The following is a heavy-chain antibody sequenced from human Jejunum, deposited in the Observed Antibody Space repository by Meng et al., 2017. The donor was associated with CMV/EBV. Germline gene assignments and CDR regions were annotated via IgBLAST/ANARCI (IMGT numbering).Heavy chain of an antibody. J-gene: IGHJ4*02. CDR3: ARVCDLYDSSGYYYERSPDK. V-gene: IGHV1-2*02. Sequence: FNIHWVRQAPGQGLEWMGWINPNSGGTNYAQKFQGRVTMTSDTSITTAYMELSRLTSDDTAVYYCARVCDLYDSSGYYYERSPDKWGQGTLVTVSS. CDR1: FN. D-gene: IGHD3-22*01. CDR2: INPNSGGT.